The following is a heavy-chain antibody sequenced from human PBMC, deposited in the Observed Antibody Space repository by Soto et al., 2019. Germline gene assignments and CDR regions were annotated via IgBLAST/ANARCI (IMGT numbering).Heavy chain of an antibody. CDR2: IKQDGSEK. CDR3: ARVLSGSVLYYYYYGMDV. Sequence: GGSLRLSCAASGFTFSSYWRSWVRQAPGKGLEWVANIKQDGSEKYYVDSVKGRFTISRDNAKNSLYLQMNSLRAEDTAVYYCARVLSGSVLYYYYYGMDVWGQGTTVTVSS. CDR1: GFTFSSYW. J-gene: IGHJ6*02. V-gene: IGHV3-7*05. D-gene: IGHD6-19*01.